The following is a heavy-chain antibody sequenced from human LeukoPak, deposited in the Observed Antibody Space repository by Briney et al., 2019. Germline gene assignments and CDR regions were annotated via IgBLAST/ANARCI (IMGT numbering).Heavy chain of an antibody. V-gene: IGHV5-51*01. CDR1: GYSFTSYW. CDR2: IYPGESDT. D-gene: IGHD1-26*01. J-gene: IGHJ1*01. Sequence: GASLKISCQGSGYSFTSYWIGWARQLHGKGLEWMGIIYPGESDTKYSPSLEGQVTISAEKTISTAYLQWSSLKASDTAMYYCARRNSGSYYPDEFFQHWGQGTLVTVSS. CDR3: ARRNSGSYYPDEFFQH.